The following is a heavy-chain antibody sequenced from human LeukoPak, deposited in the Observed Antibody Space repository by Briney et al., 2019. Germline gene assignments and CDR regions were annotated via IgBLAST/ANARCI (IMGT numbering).Heavy chain of an antibody. Sequence: SETLSLTCTVSGXSISSYYWSWIRQPPGKGLEWIGCIYYSGSTNYNPSLKSRVTVSVDTSKDQFSLKLSSLTAADTAVYYCARSFLGDWYFDLWGRGTLVTVSS. CDR2: IYYSGST. CDR3: ARSFLGDWYFDL. J-gene: IGHJ2*01. V-gene: IGHV4-59*01. CDR1: GXSISSYY. D-gene: IGHD1-26*01.